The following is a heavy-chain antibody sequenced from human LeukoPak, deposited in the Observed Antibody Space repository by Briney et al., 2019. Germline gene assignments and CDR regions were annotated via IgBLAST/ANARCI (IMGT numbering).Heavy chain of an antibody. CDR2: MNPNSGNT. V-gene: IGHV1-8*01. D-gene: IGHD6-6*01. J-gene: IGHJ4*02. Sequence: ASVKVSCKASGYTFTSYDINWVRQATGQGLEWMGWMNPNSGNTGYAQKFQGRVTMTRNTSISTAYMELSSLRSEDTAVYYCARDPSIAARFASIHALWYFDYWGQGTLVTVSS. CDR1: GYTFTSYD. CDR3: ARDPSIAARFASIHALWYFDY.